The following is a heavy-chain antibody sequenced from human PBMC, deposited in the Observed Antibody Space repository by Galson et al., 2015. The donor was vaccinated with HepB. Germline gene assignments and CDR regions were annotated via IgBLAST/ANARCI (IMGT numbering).Heavy chain of an antibody. CDR3: TTDGYGDYGGYFDY. J-gene: IGHJ4*02. CDR2: IKSKTDGGTT. D-gene: IGHD4-17*01. V-gene: IGHV3-15*01. CDR1: GFTFSNAR. Sequence: SLRLSCAASGFTFSNARMSWVRQAPGKGLEWVGRIKSKTDGGTTDYAAPVKGRFTISRDDSKNTLYLQMNSLKTEDTAVYYCTTDGYGDYGGYFDYWGQGTLVTVSS.